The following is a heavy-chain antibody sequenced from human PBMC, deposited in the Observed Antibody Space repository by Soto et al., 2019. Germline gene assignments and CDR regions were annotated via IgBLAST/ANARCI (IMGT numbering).Heavy chain of an antibody. CDR3: ARASPPTYYYDSSGYSIFDY. Sequence: SVKVSCKASGYTFTSYAMHWVRQAPGQRLEWMGWINAGNGNTKYSQKFQGRVTITRDTSASTAYMELSSLRSEDTAVYYCARASPPTYYYDSSGYSIFDYWGQGTLVTVSS. J-gene: IGHJ4*02. D-gene: IGHD3-22*01. CDR2: INAGNGNT. CDR1: GYTFTSYA. V-gene: IGHV1-3*01.